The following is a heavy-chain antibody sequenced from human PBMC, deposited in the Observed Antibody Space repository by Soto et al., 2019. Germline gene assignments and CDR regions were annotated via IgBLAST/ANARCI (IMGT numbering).Heavy chain of an antibody. CDR3: ANARTELLIVAPLNFDY. D-gene: IGHD2-8*01. V-gene: IGHV3-30*18. Sequence: GGSLRLSCAASGFTFSSYGMHWVRQAPGKGLEWVAVISYDGSNKYYADSVKGRFTISRDNSKNTLYLQMNSLRAEDTAVYYCANARTELLIVAPLNFDYWGQGTLVTVSS. CDR2: ISYDGSNK. CDR1: GFTFSSYG. J-gene: IGHJ4*02.